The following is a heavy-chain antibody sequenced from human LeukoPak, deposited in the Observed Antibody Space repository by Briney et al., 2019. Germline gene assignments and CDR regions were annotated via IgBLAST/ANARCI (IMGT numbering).Heavy chain of an antibody. D-gene: IGHD5-24*01. CDR3: ARRWDFDY. CDR1: GFTFSSYN. J-gene: IGHJ4*02. Sequence: PGGSLRLSCAASGFTFSSYNMNWVRQAPGKGLEWVSYISSSSTTIYYADSVKGRFTISRDNAKNSLYLQMNSLRDKDTAVYYCARRWDFDYWGQGTLVTVSS. CDR2: ISSSSTTI. V-gene: IGHV3-48*02.